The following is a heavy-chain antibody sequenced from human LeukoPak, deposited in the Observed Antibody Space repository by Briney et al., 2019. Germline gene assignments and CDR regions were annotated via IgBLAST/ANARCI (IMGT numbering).Heavy chain of an antibody. D-gene: IGHD1-26*01. J-gene: IGHJ5*02. CDR1: GYTFTGYY. V-gene: IGHV1-2*02. Sequence: EASVKVSCKASGYTFTGYYMHWVRQAPGQGLEWMGWINPNSGGTNCAQKFQGRVTMTRDMSTSTVYMELSNLRSEDTAVYYCARDQSGEWELLSGWWFDPWGQGTLVTVSS. CDR2: INPNSGGT. CDR3: ARDQSGEWELLSGWWFDP.